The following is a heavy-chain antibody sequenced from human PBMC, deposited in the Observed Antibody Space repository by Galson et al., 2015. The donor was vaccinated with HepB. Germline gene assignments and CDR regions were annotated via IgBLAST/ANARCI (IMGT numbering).Heavy chain of an antibody. J-gene: IGHJ5*02. CDR3: ATGTLTDDSKGHFNWFDP. CDR2: INPTGGST. D-gene: IGHD2-21*02. CDR1: GYTFTSYY. V-gene: IGHV1-46*04. Sequence: SVKVSCKASGYTFTSYYMHWVRQAPGQGLEWMAIINPTGGSTSSAQKLQGSVTMTRDTTTSTVYMELSSLRSEDTAVYYCATGTLTDDSKGHFNWFDPWGQGTLVTVSS.